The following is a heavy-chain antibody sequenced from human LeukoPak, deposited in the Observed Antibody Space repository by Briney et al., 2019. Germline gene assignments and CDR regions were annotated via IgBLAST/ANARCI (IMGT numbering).Heavy chain of an antibody. D-gene: IGHD3-10*01. V-gene: IGHV3-21*01. CDR2: ISSSSSYI. CDR3: ARVAKYYYGSETYYFFEH. J-gene: IGHJ4*02. Sequence: GGSLRLSCAASGFTFSSYSMNWVRQAPGKGLEWVSSISSSSSYIYYADSVRGRFTISRDNAKNSLYLQMNSLRVEDTAVYYCARVAKYYYGSETYYFFEHWGQGTPVTASS. CDR1: GFTFSSYS.